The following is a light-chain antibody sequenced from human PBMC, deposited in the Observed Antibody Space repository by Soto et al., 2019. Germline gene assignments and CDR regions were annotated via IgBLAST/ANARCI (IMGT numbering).Light chain of an antibody. CDR2: SDS. V-gene: IGLV1-44*01. CDR1: TSNIGSNT. CDR3: AVWDDSLNGSV. Sequence: QSVLTQPPSASGSPGQTVTISCSGSTSNIGSNTVNSYQQLQGTAPQILIYSDSHKPSGGPYHFSGCKSGTSASLAISGLQSEDESENYCAVWDDSLNGSVFGGGTKVTVL. J-gene: IGLJ2*01.